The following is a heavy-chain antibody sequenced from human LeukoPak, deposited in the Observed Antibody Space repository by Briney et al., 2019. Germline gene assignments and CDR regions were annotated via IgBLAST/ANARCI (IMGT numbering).Heavy chain of an antibody. V-gene: IGHV3-11*01. CDR3: AKYVLLMDY. Sequence: GGSLRLSCAASGFCFSAHHMSWVRQVPGKGLEWLGYISRDGNIIVYADSVKGRFIISRDNAKQSVFLVMTSLRTEAAAVYYCAKYVLLMDYWGQGTLVTVAS. CDR1: GFCFSAHH. CDR2: ISRDGNII. D-gene: IGHD2-2*01. J-gene: IGHJ4*02.